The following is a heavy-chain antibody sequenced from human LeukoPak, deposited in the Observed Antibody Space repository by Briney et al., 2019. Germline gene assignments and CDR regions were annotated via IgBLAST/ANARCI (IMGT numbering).Heavy chain of an antibody. CDR2: INPKSGGT. CDR3: ARVQKASYNWFDP. D-gene: IGHD6-6*01. J-gene: IGHJ5*02. Sequence: ASVKVSCKASGYSSTNYGISWVRQAPGQGLEWMGWINPKSGGTSYGQPFQGRVTMTRDTSISTVYLELTSLTSVDTAMYYCARVQKASYNWFDPWGQGTMVTVSS. CDR1: GYSSTNYG. V-gene: IGHV1-2*02.